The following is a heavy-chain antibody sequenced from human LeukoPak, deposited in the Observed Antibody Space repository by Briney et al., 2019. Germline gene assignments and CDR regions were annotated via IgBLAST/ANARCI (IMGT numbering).Heavy chain of an antibody. D-gene: IGHD2-8*01. CDR1: GSSITSTYY. J-gene: IGHJ4*02. V-gene: IGHV4-38-2*02. CDR3: ARVLHAPKFIDS. Sequence: PSETLSLTCTVSGSSITSTYYWAWFRQPPGKGLEWIATVFQLQTVRTFYNPSLESRVTMSLDTSQNRFSLNLISVTAADTALYFCARVLHAPKFIDSWGQGTLVTVSS. CDR2: VFQLQTVRT.